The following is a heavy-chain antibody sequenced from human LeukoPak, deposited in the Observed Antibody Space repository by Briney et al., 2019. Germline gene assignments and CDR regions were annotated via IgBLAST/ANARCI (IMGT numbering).Heavy chain of an antibody. CDR1: GFTFSTYS. CDR2: ISSSSTYI. CDR3: ARDLNTGYSSGWYIDY. V-gene: IGHV3-21*01. J-gene: IGHJ4*02. D-gene: IGHD6-19*01. Sequence: EGSLRLSCAASGFTFSTYSMNWVRQAPGKGLEWVSSISSSSTYIYYADSVKGRFTISRDNAKNSLYLQMNSLRAEDTAVYYCARDLNTGYSSGWYIDYWGQGTLVTVSS.